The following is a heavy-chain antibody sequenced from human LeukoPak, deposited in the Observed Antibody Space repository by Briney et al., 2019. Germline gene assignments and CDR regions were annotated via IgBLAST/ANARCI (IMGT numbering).Heavy chain of an antibody. D-gene: IGHD2-2*01. J-gene: IGHJ4*02. CDR3: AKGPLRGTAAAIDY. CDR2: ISYDGRNI. Sequence: SGGPLRLSCAASGFTFNNYGMHWVRQAPGKGLEWVSVISYDGRNIHYPDSVKGRFTISRDISTDTLWLQMDSLRTEDTAVYYCAKGPLRGTAAAIDYWGQGTLVTVSS. CDR1: GFTFNNYG. V-gene: IGHV3-30*18.